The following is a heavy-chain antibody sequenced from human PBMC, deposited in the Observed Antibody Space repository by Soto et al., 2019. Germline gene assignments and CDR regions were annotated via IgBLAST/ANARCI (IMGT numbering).Heavy chain of an antibody. CDR2: IRGDGNDE. D-gene: IGHD3-10*01. V-gene: IGHV3-74*01. CDR3: ARDLVLESGSLGH. CDR1: GFTFTSSW. Sequence: EVQLVESGGGLVQPGGSLRLSCAASGFTFTSSWMHWVRQAPGKGLEWVSRIRGDGNDEHYAGSVEGRLTISRDNAKNTLDLQINSLRVADTAVYFCARDLVLESGSLGHWGPGTLVTVSS. J-gene: IGHJ4*02.